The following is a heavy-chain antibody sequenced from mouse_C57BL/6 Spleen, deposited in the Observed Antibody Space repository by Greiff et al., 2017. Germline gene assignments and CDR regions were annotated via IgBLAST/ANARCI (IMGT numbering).Heavy chain of an antibody. V-gene: IGHV5-17*01. J-gene: IGHJ3*01. CDR2: ISSGSSTI. Sequence: EVKLMESGGGLVKPGGSLKLSCAASGFTFSDSGMHWVRQAPEKGLEWVAYISSGSSTIYYADTVKGRFTISRDNAKNTLFLQMTSLRSEDTAMYYCARMRFAYWGQGTLVTVSA. CDR1: GFTFSDSG. CDR3: ARMRFAY.